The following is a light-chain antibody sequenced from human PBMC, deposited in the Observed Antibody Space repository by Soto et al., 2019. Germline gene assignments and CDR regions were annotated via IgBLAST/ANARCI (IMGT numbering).Light chain of an antibody. CDR1: QTISTL. CDR3: QQTYNLPPT. J-gene: IGKJ4*01. CDR2: SIS. V-gene: IGKV1-39*01. Sequence: DLQLTQSPSSLSASVGDRVSITCRTSQTISTLLNWYHHRPGQAPKLLIYSISNLQSGVPSRFSGGGAGTEFTLTISSLQPEDFGSYSCQQTYNLPPTFGGGTRVQIK.